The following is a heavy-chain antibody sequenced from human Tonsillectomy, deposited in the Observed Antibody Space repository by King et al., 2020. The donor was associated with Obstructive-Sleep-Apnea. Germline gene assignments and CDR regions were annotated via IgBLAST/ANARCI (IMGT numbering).Heavy chain of an antibody. V-gene: IGHV3-30*04. CDR1: GFTFSSST. CDR3: ARGGISGWYDFDF. D-gene: IGHD6-19*01. CDR2: ISYDGSNK. Sequence: VQLVESGGGVVQPGRSLRLSCEASGFTFSSSTVHWVRQAPGKGLEWVAFISYDGSNKYYADSLKGRFTISRDNSKNTLYLQMDSLRPEDTAVYCCARGGISGWYDFDFWGQGTLVTVSS. J-gene: IGHJ4*02.